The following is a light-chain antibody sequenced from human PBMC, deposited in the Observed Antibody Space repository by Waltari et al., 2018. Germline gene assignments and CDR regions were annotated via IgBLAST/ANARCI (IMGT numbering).Light chain of an antibody. Sequence: QSALTQPRSVSGSPGQSVTISCTGTSSDVGGYNFVSWYQHHPGKSPKLIISDVSQRPSGVPDRFSGSKSGNTASLTISGLQAEDEADYYCCPFAGTATVVFGGGTKLTVL. CDR2: DVS. CDR3: CPFAGTATVV. CDR1: SSDVGGYNF. J-gene: IGLJ2*01. V-gene: IGLV2-11*01.